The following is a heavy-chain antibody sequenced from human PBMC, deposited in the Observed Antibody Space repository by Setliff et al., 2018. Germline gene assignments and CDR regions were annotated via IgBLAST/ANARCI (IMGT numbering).Heavy chain of an antibody. V-gene: IGHV1-2*04. CDR3: AREGMGHLYRYSSSWYLSY. J-gene: IGHJ4*02. CDR2: INPNSGGT. D-gene: IGHD6-13*01. Sequence: ASVKVSCKASGYTFTGYYMHWVRQAPGQGLEWMGWINPNSGGTNYAQKFQGWVTMTRDTSISTAYMELSRLRSDDTAAYYCAREGMGHLYRYSSSWYLSYWGQGTLVTVSS. CDR1: GYTFTGYY.